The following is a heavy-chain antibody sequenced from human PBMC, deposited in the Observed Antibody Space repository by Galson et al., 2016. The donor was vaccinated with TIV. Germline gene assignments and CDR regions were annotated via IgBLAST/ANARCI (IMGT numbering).Heavy chain of an antibody. D-gene: IGHD3-3*01. V-gene: IGHV1-18*01. CDR1: GYTFSNFG. J-gene: IGHJ5*02. Sequence: SVKVSCKASGYTFSNFGISWVRQAPGQGPEWMGWISAYTGNTYYIEKFQGRVTMTTDTSASTAHMELRNLRSDDTAVYYCARSPEQGVGVLPSAITNWFDPWGQGTLVTVSS. CDR3: ARSPEQGVGVLPSAITNWFDP. CDR2: ISAYTGNT.